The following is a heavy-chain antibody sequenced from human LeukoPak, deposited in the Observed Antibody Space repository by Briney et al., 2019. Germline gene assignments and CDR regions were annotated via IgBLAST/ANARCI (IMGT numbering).Heavy chain of an antibody. Sequence: PPVRASCKAAQGTSRSYAIRAVRQAPGHGVEWMGGIIPIFGTANYAQKLQGRGTITAHESTSTAYMELSSLRAQDTAVYYCARPVGCTSCYATDYWGQGTLVTVSS. J-gene: IGHJ4*02. CDR1: QGTSRSYA. CDR3: ARPVGCTSCYATDY. D-gene: IGHD2-2*01. CDR2: IIPIFGTA. V-gene: IGHV1-69*13.